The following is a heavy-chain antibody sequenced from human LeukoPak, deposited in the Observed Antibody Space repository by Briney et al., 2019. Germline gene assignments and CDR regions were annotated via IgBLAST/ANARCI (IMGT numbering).Heavy chain of an antibody. CDR3: ARTTVTNSIYYYYYMDV. V-gene: IGHV3-7*01. J-gene: IGHJ6*03. Sequence: GGSLRLSCAASGFTFSSYWMTWVRQVPGKGLEWVANIKLDGSEKYYVDSVKGRVTISRDNAKSSLYLQMNSLRAEDTAVYYCARTTVTNSIYYYYYMDVWGKGTTVTISS. CDR1: GFTFSSYW. D-gene: IGHD4-17*01. CDR2: IKLDGSEK.